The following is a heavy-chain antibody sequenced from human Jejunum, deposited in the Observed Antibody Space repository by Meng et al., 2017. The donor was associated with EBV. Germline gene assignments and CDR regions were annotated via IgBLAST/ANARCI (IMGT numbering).Heavy chain of an antibody. D-gene: IGHD1-26*01. CDR2: IYSSEST. J-gene: IGHJ4*02. V-gene: IGHV4-61*08. CDR3: ARDQNGSYFAY. Sequence: QGHIQESGPGLVKPSETLSLTCTVSGGSVSSGGYYWSWIRQPPGKGLEWIGYIYSSESTNYKTSLKSRVTISADTSKNQFSLRLSSVTAADTAVYYCARDQNGSYFAYWGQGTLVTVSS. CDR1: GGSVSSGGYY.